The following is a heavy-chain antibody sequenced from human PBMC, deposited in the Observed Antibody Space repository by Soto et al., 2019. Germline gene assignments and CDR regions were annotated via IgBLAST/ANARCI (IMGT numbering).Heavy chain of an antibody. V-gene: IGHV1-18*01. CDR1: GYTFITYG. CDR3: ARGPTDYYGNSANYFVDY. D-gene: IGHD3-22*01. CDR2: ISTYNGNI. Sequence: QVQLVQSGAEVKKPGASVKVSCKASGYTFITYGVSWVRQAPGQGLDWLGWISTYNGNIRYAERLQGRVTMTTDTTTNTAYRELRNLRSDDTAVYYCARGPTDYYGNSANYFVDYWGQGTLVTVSS. J-gene: IGHJ4*02.